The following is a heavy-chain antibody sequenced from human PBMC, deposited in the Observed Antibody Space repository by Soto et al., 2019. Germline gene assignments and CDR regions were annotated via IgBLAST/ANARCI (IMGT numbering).Heavy chain of an antibody. V-gene: IGHV3-30-3*01. CDR1: GFTFSSYA. J-gene: IGHJ6*02. D-gene: IGHD3-9*01. CDR3: ARHHMGYFVWLSSNYYTMDV. Sequence: QMQLVESGGGVVQPGRSLRLSCAASGFTFSSYAMHWVRQAPGKGLEWVAVISFDGSNKYYADSVKGRFTISRDNSENMLYLQMNSLRAEDTAVYYCARHHMGYFVWLSSNYYTMDVWGQGTTVTVSS. CDR2: ISFDGSNK.